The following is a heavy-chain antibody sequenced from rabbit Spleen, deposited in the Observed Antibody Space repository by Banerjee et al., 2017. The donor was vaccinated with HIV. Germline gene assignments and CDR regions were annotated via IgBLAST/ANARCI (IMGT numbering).Heavy chain of an antibody. J-gene: IGHJ6*01. D-gene: IGHD8-1*01. CDR1: RFDFSTYS. CDR2: IVPIFGVT. CDR3: ARDSGSSFSSYGMDL. V-gene: IGHV1S7*01. Sequence: QELVESGGGLVQPGGSLKLSCKASRFDFSTYSMSWFRQAPGKGLEWIGYIVPIFGVTYYANWVNGRFTISSHNAQNTLYLQLNSLTAADTATYFCARDSGSSFSSYGMDLWGPGTLVTVS.